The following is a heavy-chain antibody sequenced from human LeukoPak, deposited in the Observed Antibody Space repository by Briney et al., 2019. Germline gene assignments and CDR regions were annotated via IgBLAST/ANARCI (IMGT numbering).Heavy chain of an antibody. CDR2: ISGSGSTI. J-gene: IGHJ4*02. CDR3: ATLWDPVAGTTQPLL. V-gene: IGHV3-48*03. Sequence: GGSLRLSCAASGFTFSYYEMNWVRQAPGKGLEWVSYISGSGSTIYYGDSLKGRFTISRDNANNSLYLQMNSLRVEDTAVYYCATLWDPVAGTTQPLLWGQGTLVTVSS. D-gene: IGHD6-19*01. CDR1: GFTFSYYE.